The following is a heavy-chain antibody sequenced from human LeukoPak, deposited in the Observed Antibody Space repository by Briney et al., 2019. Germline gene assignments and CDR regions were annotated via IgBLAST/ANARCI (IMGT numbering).Heavy chain of an antibody. J-gene: IGHJ5*02. CDR2: INHSGST. CDR1: GGSFSGYY. V-gene: IGHV4-34*01. D-gene: IGHD5-12*01. Sequence: SETLFLTCAVYGGSFSGYYWSWIRQPPGKGLEWIGEINHSGSTNYNPSLKSRVTISVDTSKNQFSLKLSSVTAADTAVYYCARWHVDIVATIPRVGGRGNWFDPWGQGTLVTVSS. CDR3: ARWHVDIVATIPRVGGRGNWFDP.